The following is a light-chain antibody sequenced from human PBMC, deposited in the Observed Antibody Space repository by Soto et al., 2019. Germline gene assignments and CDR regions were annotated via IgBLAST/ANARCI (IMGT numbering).Light chain of an antibody. CDR2: EVS. Sequence: QSALTQPASVSGSPGQSITISCTGTSSDVGGYNFVSWYQLHPGRAPKLMVFEVSNRPSGVSNRFSGSKSGNTASLTISGLQAEDEADYYCSSYTNTITPSVIFGGGTKLTVL. J-gene: IGLJ2*01. V-gene: IGLV2-14*01. CDR1: SSDVGGYNF. CDR3: SSYTNTITPSVI.